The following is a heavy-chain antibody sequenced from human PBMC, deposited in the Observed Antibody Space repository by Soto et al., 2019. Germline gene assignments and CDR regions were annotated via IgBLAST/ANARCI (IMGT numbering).Heavy chain of an antibody. CDR3: ARTPGCLGYCSSTSCRYGREV. CDR1: GFTFSSYS. V-gene: IGHV3-21*01. CDR2: ISSSSSYI. Sequence: EVQLVESGGGLVKPGGSLRLSCAASGFTFSSYSMNWVRQAPGKGLEWVSAISSSSSYIYYADSVKGRFTISRDNAKNSLYLQMNSLRAEYTAVYYCARTPGCLGYCSSTSCRYGREVCGEWTTVTVSS. J-gene: IGHJ6*04. D-gene: IGHD2-2*01.